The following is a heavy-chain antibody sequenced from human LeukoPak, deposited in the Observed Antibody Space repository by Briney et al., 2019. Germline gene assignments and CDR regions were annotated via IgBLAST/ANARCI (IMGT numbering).Heavy chain of an antibody. J-gene: IGHJ4*02. Sequence: GASVKVSCKASGYTFTSYGISWVRQAPGQGLEWMGRIIPILGIANYAQKFQGRVTITADKSTSTAYMELSSLRSEDTAVYYCAASGITMVRGEGYWGQGTLVTVSS. D-gene: IGHD3-10*01. V-gene: IGHV1-69*04. CDR1: GYTFTSYG. CDR2: IIPILGIA. CDR3: AASGITMVRGEGY.